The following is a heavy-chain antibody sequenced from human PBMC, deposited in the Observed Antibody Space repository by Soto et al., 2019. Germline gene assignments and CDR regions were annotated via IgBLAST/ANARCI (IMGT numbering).Heavy chain of an antibody. D-gene: IGHD2-15*01. CDR2: IKSKTDGGTT. V-gene: IGHV3-15*01. CDR3: TTDHLGYYAFDI. CDR1: GFTFSNAW. J-gene: IGHJ3*02. Sequence: EVQLVESGGGLVKPGGSLRLSCAASGFTFSNAWMSWVRQAPGKGLEWVGRIKSKTDGGTTVYAAPVKGRFTISRDDSKNTLYLQMNSLKTEDTAVYYCTTDHLGYYAFDIWGQGTMVTVSS.